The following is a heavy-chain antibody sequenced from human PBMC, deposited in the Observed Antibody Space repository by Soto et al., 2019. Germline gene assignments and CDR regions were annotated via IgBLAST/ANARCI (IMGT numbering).Heavy chain of an antibody. CDR2: IRNKANSYST. CDR1: GFTFSDHY. J-gene: IGHJ4*02. CDR3: ARVGLKRDCGSSRPFDY. V-gene: IGHV3-72*01. Sequence: EVQLVESGGGLVQPGGSLRLSCAASGFTFSDHYMDWVRQAPGKGLEWVARIRNKANSYSTEYAASVRGRFIISRDDSTNSLYLQTNSLKTEDTAVYYCARVGLKRDCGSSRPFDYWGQGTLLTVSS. D-gene: IGHD1-26*01.